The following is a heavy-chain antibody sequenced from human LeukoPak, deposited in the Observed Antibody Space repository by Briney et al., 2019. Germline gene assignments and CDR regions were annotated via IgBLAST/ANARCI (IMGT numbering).Heavy chain of an antibody. CDR3: ARPRRAVTTPGYYYYMDV. V-gene: IGHV4-39*01. Sequence: KASETLSLTCTVSGGSISSSSYYWGWIRQPPGKGLEWIGSIYYSGSTYYNPSLKSRVTISVDTSKNQFSLKLSSVTAADTAVYYCARPRRAVTTPGYYYYMDVWGKGTTVTVSS. J-gene: IGHJ6*03. CDR2: IYYSGST. D-gene: IGHD4-11*01. CDR1: GGSISSSSYY.